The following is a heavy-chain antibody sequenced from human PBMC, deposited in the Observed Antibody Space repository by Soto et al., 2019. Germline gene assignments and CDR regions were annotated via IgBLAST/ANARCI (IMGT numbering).Heavy chain of an antibody. D-gene: IGHD3-9*01. V-gene: IGHV1-18*01. CDR2: ISAYNGNT. CDR1: GYTFTSYV. J-gene: IGHJ4*02. Sequence: EASVKVSCKASGYTFTSYVISWVRQAPGQGLEWMGWISAYNGNTNYAQKLQGRVTMTTDTSTSTAYMELRSLRSDDTAVYYCARDQYRYFDWSKRGYYFDYWGQGTLVTVSS. CDR3: ARDQYRYFDWSKRGYYFDY.